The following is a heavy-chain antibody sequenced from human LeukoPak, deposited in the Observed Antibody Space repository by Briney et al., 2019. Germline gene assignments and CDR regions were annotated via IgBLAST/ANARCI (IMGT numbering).Heavy chain of an antibody. D-gene: IGHD1-1*01. CDR3: AKGGRYNWNDFVDY. V-gene: IGHV3-43*01. CDR2: ISWDGGST. Sequence: PGGSLRLSCAASGFTFDDYTMHWVRQAPGKGLEWVSLISWDGGSTYYADSVKGRFTISRDNSKNSLYLQMNSLRTEDTALYYCAKGGRYNWNDFVDYWGQGTLVTVSS. J-gene: IGHJ4*02. CDR1: GFTFDDYT.